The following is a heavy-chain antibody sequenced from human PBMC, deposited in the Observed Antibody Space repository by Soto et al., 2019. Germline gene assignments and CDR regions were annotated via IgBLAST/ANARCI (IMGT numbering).Heavy chain of an antibody. Sequence: QVQLVQSGAEVKKPGSSVKVSCKASGGTFSSYAINWVRQAPGQGLEWMGGIIPVFETANYAQNFQGRDTSTADESTSTSYMELSSLSSEDTAVYYCARDTVGVETDMVVDYYYGMDVWGQGTTVTVSS. J-gene: IGHJ6*02. V-gene: IGHV1-69*01. CDR2: IIPVFETA. D-gene: IGHD5-18*01. CDR3: ARDTVGVETDMVVDYYYGMDV. CDR1: GGTFSSYA.